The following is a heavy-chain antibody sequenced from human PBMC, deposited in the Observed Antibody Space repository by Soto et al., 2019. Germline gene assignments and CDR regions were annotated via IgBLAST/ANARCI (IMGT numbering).Heavy chain of an antibody. Sequence: ASVKVSCKASGYTFTSYYMHWVRQAPGQGLEWMGIINPSGGSTSYAQKFQGRVTMTRDTSTSTVYMELSSLRSEDTAVYYCARGGDFQVESRMGYFDYWGQGTLVTVSS. D-gene: IGHD3-16*01. CDR3: ARGGDFQVESRMGYFDY. CDR2: INPSGGST. J-gene: IGHJ4*02. CDR1: GYTFTSYY. V-gene: IGHV1-46*01.